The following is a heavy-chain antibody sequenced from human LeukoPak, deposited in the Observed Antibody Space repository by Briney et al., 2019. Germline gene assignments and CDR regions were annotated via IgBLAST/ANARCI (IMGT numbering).Heavy chain of an antibody. D-gene: IGHD2-2*01. Sequence: SETLSLTCAVYGGSFSGYYWSWLRQPPGKGLEWIGEINHSGSTNYNPSLKSRVTISVDTSKNQFSLKLSSVTAADTAVYYCARRYCSSTSCPTSFDYWGQGTLVTVSS. CDR3: ARRYCSSTSCPTSFDY. V-gene: IGHV4-34*01. CDR2: INHSGST. J-gene: IGHJ4*02. CDR1: GGSFSGYY.